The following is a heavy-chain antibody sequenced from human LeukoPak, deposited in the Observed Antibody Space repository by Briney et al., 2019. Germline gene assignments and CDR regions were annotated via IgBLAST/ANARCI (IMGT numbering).Heavy chain of an antibody. CDR3: AKSNYGSGTKNWFDP. Sequence: GGSLRLSCAASGFTFSSYAMSWVRQAPGKGLEWVSAISGSGGSTYYADSVKGRFTISRDNPKNTLYLQMNSLRAEDTAVYYCAKSNYGSGTKNWFDPWGQGTLVTVSS. CDR1: GFTFSSYA. V-gene: IGHV3-23*01. CDR2: ISGSGGST. J-gene: IGHJ5*02. D-gene: IGHD3-10*01.